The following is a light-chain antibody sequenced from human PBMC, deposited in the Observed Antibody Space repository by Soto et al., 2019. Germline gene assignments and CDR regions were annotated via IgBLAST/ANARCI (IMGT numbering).Light chain of an antibody. Sequence: QSVLTQPPSASGTPGQRVTISCSGSSSNIGSNTVNWYQQLLGTAPKLLIYSNNQRPSGVPDRFSGSKSGTSASLAISGLQSEDEADYYCAAWDDSLNAHYVFGTGTKVTVL. V-gene: IGLV1-44*01. CDR1: SSNIGSNT. J-gene: IGLJ1*01. CDR2: SNN. CDR3: AAWDDSLNAHYV.